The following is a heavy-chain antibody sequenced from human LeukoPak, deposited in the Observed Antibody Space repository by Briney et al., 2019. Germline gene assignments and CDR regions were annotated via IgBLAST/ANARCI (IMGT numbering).Heavy chain of an antibody. Sequence: GSLRLSCAASGFIFSAYGMHWVRQAPGKGLEWVAVIWYDGGNKYYADSVKGRFTISRDNSKNTLYLQMNSLRAEDTAVYYCARDRRYDILTGYYWWESDYWGQGTLVTVSS. CDR3: ARDRRYDILTGYYWWESDY. CDR1: GFIFSAYG. CDR2: IWYDGGNK. V-gene: IGHV3-33*01. J-gene: IGHJ4*02. D-gene: IGHD3-9*01.